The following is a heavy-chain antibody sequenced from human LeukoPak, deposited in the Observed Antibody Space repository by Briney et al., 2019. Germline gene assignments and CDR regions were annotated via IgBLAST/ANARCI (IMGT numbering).Heavy chain of an antibody. Sequence: PGGSLRLSCAASGFTFSSYSMNWVRQAPGTGLEWVGLIKSETDGGTIDYAAPVKGRFTISRDDSKNTLYLQMNSLKTEDTAVYYCTTERSGSFPYWGQGALVTVSS. D-gene: IGHD1-26*01. V-gene: IGHV3-15*01. CDR1: GFTFSSYS. CDR2: IKSETDGGTI. J-gene: IGHJ4*02. CDR3: TTERSGSFPY.